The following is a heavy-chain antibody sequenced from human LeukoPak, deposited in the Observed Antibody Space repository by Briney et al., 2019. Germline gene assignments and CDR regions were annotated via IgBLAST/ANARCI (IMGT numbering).Heavy chain of an antibody. V-gene: IGHV3-48*04. CDR2: ISSGGYTI. CDR3: ARDGGVRYFDWLSPHDAFDI. Sequence: GGSLRLSCAASGFTFSSYAMSWVRQAPGKGLEWVSYISSGGYTIYYADSVKGRFTISRDSAKKSLYLQMNSLRAEDTAVYYCARDGGVRYFDWLSPHDAFDIWGQGTMVTVSS. CDR1: GFTFSSYA. J-gene: IGHJ3*02. D-gene: IGHD3-9*01.